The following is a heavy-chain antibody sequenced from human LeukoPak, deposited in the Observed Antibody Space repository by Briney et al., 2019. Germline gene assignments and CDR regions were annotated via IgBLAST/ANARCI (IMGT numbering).Heavy chain of an antibody. Sequence: GASVKVSCKASGYTFTGYYMHWVRQAPGQGLEWMGWINPDSGGANYAQKFQGRVTMTRDTSISTAYMELSRLRSDDTAVYFCARGNVEMATIVAFDIWGQGTMVIVSS. D-gene: IGHD5-24*01. J-gene: IGHJ3*02. V-gene: IGHV1-2*02. CDR1: GYTFTGYY. CDR2: INPDSGGA. CDR3: ARGNVEMATIVAFDI.